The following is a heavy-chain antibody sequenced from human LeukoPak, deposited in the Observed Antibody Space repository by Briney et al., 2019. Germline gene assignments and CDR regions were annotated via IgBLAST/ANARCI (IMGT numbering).Heavy chain of an antibody. CDR1: GFTFSNYW. CDR3: VRGGGVSGYDLLDY. CDR2: INQDATKE. D-gene: IGHD5-12*01. Sequence: GGSLRLSCAASGFTFSNYWMTWVRQAPGKGLEWVAVINQDATKEYYMDSVKARFTISRDNAKNSVSLQMNSLRAEDTAVYYCVRGGGVSGYDLLDYWGQGTLVTVSS. J-gene: IGHJ4*02. V-gene: IGHV3-7*01.